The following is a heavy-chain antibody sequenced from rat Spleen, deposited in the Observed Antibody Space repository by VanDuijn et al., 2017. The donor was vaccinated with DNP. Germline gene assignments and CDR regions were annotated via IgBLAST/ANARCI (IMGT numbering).Heavy chain of an antibody. V-gene: IGHV3-1*01. CDR2: ISFSGSP. CDR1: GYSITSNY. CDR3: ARLVWYFDY. Sequence: EVQLQESGPGLVKPSQSLSLTCSVTGYSITSNYWGWIRKFPGNKMEWVGHISFSGSPNYNPSLKSRISITRDTSKNLFFLHLDSVTTEDTATYYCARLVWYFDYWGQGIIVTVSS. J-gene: IGHJ1*01.